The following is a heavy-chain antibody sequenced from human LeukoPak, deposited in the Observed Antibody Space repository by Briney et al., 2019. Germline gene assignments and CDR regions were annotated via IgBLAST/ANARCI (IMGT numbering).Heavy chain of an antibody. CDR2: ISGSGDNR. D-gene: IGHD6-19*01. V-gene: IGHV3-23*01. Sequence: HPGGSLRLSCAASGFTFTTYWMTWVRQAPGKGLEWVSSISGSGDNRNYADSVKGRFTISRDNSKSTLYLEMNSLRAEDTAIYYCAKNPLVSGTIYFDSWGQGTLLTVSS. CDR3: AKNPLVSGTIYFDS. CDR1: GFTFTTYW. J-gene: IGHJ4*02.